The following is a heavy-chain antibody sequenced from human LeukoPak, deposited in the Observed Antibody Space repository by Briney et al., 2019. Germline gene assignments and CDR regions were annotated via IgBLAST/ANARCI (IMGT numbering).Heavy chain of an antibody. V-gene: IGHV1-24*01. CDR1: GYTLTELS. Sequence: PWASVKVSCKVSGYTLTELSMHWVRQAPGKGLEWMGGFDPEDGETIYAQKFRGRVTMTEDTSTDTAYMELSSLRSEDTAVYYCAAGSIVVVPAAATFDPWGQGTLVTVSS. CDR2: FDPEDGET. CDR3: AAGSIVVVPAAATFDP. J-gene: IGHJ5*02. D-gene: IGHD2-2*01.